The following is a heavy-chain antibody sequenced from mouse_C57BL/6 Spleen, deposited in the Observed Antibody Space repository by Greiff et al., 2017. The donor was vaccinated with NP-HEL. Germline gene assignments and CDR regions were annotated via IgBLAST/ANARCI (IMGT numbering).Heavy chain of an antibody. CDR2: INPSSGYT. V-gene: IGHV1-4*01. Sequence: QVQLKQSGAELARPGASVKMSCKASGYTFTSYTMHWVKQRPGQGLEWIGYINPSSGYTKYNQKFKDKATLTADKSSSTAYMQLSSQTSEDSAVYYCAKTVLDYWGQGTTLTVSS. CDR1: GYTFTSYT. J-gene: IGHJ2*01. D-gene: IGHD1-1*01. CDR3: AKTVLDY.